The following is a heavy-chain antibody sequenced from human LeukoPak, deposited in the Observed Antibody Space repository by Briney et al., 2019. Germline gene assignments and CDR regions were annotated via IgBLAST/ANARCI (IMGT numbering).Heavy chain of an antibody. CDR2: IYYSGST. V-gene: IGHV4-31*03. CDR3: ARERAVADEFDY. Sequence: SETLSLTCTVSSGSISSGGYYWSWIRQHPGRGLEWIGYIYYSGSTYYNPSLKSRVTISVDTSKNQFSLKLSSVTAADTAVYYCARERAVADEFDYWGQGTLVTVSS. D-gene: IGHD6-19*01. CDR1: SGSISSGGYY. J-gene: IGHJ4*02.